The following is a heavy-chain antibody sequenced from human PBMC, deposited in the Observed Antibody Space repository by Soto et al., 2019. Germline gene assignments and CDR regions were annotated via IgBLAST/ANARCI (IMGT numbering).Heavy chain of an antibody. D-gene: IGHD3-10*01. CDR1: GFTFSSYW. CDR2: INIDGNTA. CDR3: ARGTAGFDH. V-gene: IGHV3-74*01. Sequence: GGSLRLSCAASGFTFSSYWMHWVRQAPGKGLVWVSSINIDGNTATYADSVKGRFTISRDNAKNTLYLQMNSLRAEDTAVYYCARGTAGFDHWGKGTLVTVSS. J-gene: IGHJ4*02.